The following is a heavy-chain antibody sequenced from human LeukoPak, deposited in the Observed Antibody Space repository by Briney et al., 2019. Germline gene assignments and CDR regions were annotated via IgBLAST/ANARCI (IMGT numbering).Heavy chain of an antibody. V-gene: IGHV3-15*01. J-gene: IGHJ3*02. CDR1: GFTFSDAW. D-gene: IGHD6-19*01. CDR2: IKSRTYGGTT. Sequence: GGSLRLSCAASGFTFSDAWMSWVRQAPGKGLEWVGRIKSRTYGGTTDYAAPVKGRFTVSRVDSQNTLYLQMNSLKTEDTAVYFCTPESTAVAGSWAFDIWGQGTMVTVSS. CDR3: TPESTAVAGSWAFDI.